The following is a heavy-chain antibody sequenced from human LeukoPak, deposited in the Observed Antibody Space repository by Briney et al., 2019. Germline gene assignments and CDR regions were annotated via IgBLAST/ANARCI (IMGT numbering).Heavy chain of an antibody. Sequence: GGSLRLSCAASGFTFSSYAMSWVRQAPGKGLEWVANINQDGSEKYYVDSVKGRFTISRDHAKNSLFLQMNSLRAEDTAVYYCARDVYWGQGTLVTVSS. V-gene: IGHV3-7*01. CDR1: GFTFSSYA. J-gene: IGHJ4*02. CDR2: INQDGSEK. CDR3: ARDVY.